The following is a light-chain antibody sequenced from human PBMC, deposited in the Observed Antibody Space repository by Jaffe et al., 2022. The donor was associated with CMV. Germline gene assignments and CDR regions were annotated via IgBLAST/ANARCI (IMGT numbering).Light chain of an antibody. CDR1: QSIVRS. CDR2: AAS. V-gene: IGKV1-39*01. J-gene: IGKJ4*01. CDR3: QQSYSNVRS. Sequence: DIQMTQSPSSLSASVGDRVTITCRASQSIVRSLSWYHQKPGKAPKLLIYAASNLQSGVPSRFSGSGSGTEFTLTISSLQAEDIATYYCQQSYSNVRSFGGGTKVEI.